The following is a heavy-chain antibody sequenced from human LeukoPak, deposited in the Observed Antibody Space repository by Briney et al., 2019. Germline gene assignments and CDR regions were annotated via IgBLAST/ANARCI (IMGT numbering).Heavy chain of an antibody. D-gene: IGHD3-10*01. CDR2: IDSDGSYT. V-gene: IGHV3-74*01. J-gene: IGHJ4*02. CDR3: ARGGYYVSGSWDY. Sequence: PGGSLTLSCAASGFTFSSYWMHWVRHAPGKGLLWVSRIDSDGSYTIYADSVKGRFPISRDNAKNTQYLQMNSLRAEDTAVYYCARGGYYVSGSWDYWGQGTLVTVSS. CDR1: GFTFSSYW.